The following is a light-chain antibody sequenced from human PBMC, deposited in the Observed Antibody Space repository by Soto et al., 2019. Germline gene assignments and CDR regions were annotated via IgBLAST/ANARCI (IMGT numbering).Light chain of an antibody. Sequence: DIVLTQSPDSLAVSLGERATINCKSSQTILHTSNNENSLAWYQQKPGQPPKVLIYWASTRESGVPDRFTGSGSGTDVTLTITNLQAEDVAVYYCLQYAGAVWTFGQGTRVELK. J-gene: IGKJ1*01. CDR1: QTILHTSNNENS. V-gene: IGKV4-1*01. CDR3: LQYAGAVWT. CDR2: WAS.